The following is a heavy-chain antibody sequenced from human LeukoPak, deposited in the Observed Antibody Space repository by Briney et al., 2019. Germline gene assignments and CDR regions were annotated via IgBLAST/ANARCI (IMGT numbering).Heavy chain of an antibody. J-gene: IGHJ3*02. V-gene: IGHV1-2*02. CDR1: GGTFSSYA. CDR2: INPNSGGT. Sequence: ASVKVSCKASGGTFSSYAISWVRQAHGQGLEWMGWINPNSGGTNYAQKFQGRVTMTRDTSISTAYMELSRLRSDDTAVYYCARVPGITIFGVGPIDIWGQGTMVTVSS. CDR3: ARVPGITIFGVGPIDI. D-gene: IGHD3-3*01.